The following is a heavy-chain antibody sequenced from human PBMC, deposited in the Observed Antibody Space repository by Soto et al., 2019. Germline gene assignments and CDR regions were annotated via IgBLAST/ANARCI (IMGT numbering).Heavy chain of an antibody. CDR2: INPSGSST. D-gene: IGHD1-20*01. Sequence: QVQLVQSGAEVKKPGASVKVSCKASGYTFTSYYMHWVRQAPGQGLEWMGIINPSGSSTSYAQKFQVRVTMTRDTSTSTVYMELSSLRSEDTAVYYCARDGVTGTVHYYYYGMDVWGQGTTVTVSS. J-gene: IGHJ6*02. CDR1: GYTFTSYY. CDR3: ARDGVTGTVHYYYYGMDV. V-gene: IGHV1-46*01.